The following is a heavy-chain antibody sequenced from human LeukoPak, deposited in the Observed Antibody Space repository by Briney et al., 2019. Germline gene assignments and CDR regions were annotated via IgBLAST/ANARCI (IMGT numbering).Heavy chain of an antibody. J-gene: IGHJ3*02. CDR3: ARSPRAVAETGAFDI. V-gene: IGHV4-59*01. Sequence: LETLSLTCTVSGGSISSYYWSWIRQPPGKGLEWIGYIYYGGSTNYNPSLKSRVTISVDTSKNQFSLKLSSVTAADTAVYYCARSPRAVAETGAFDIWGQGTMVTVSS. D-gene: IGHD6-19*01. CDR1: GGSISSYY. CDR2: IYYGGST.